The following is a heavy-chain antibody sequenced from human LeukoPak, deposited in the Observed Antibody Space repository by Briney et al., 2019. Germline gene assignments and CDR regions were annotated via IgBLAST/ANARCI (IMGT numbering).Heavy chain of an antibody. CDR1: GFTFSSYW. CDR2: ISYDGSNK. Sequence: GGSLRLSCAASGFTFSSYWMSWVRQAPGKGLEWVAVISYDGSNKYYADSVKGRFTISRDNSKNTLYLQMNSLRAEDTAVYYCASFPMVRGVIIRGPYYWGQGTLVTVSS. CDR3: ASFPMVRGVIIRGPYY. V-gene: IGHV3-30-3*01. D-gene: IGHD3-10*01. J-gene: IGHJ4*02.